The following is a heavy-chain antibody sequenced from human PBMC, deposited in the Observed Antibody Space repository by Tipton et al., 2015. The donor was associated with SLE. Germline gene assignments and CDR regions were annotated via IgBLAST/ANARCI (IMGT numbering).Heavy chain of an antibody. V-gene: IGHV4-61*02. CDR3: ARDFRAAGNGFDP. CDR1: GGSITSGSYY. Sequence: LRLSCTVSGGSITSGSYYWSWIRQPAGKGLEWIGRIYSTGSTNYNPSLRSRVTISVDTSKNQFSLKLSSVTAADTAVYYCARDFRAAGNGFDPWGQGTLVTVSS. D-gene: IGHD6-13*01. CDR2: IYSTGST. J-gene: IGHJ5*02.